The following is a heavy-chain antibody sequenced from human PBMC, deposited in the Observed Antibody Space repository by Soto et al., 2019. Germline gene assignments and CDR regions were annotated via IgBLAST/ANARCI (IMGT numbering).Heavy chain of an antibody. CDR1: GGSISSSSYY. Sequence: SATLSLTCPVSGGSISSSSYYWGWIRQPPGKGLEWIGSVYYSGSTYYNPSLKSRVTISVATSKNQFSLQLNSVTPEDTAVYFCARVPNPFRLKVGSEDAFDVWGQGTMITVS. CDR2: VYYSGST. D-gene: IGHD5-12*01. CDR3: ARVPNPFRLKVGSEDAFDV. V-gene: IGHV4-39*01. J-gene: IGHJ3*01.